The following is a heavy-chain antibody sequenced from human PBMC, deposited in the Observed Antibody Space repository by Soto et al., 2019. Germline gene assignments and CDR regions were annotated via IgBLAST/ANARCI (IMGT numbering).Heavy chain of an antibody. J-gene: IGHJ5*02. CDR3: ARDPTPSGSYPGWFDP. Sequence: GGSLRLSCAASGFTFSSYSMNWVRQAPGKGLEWVSSISSSSSYIYYADSVKGRFTISRDNAKNSLYLQMNSLRAEDTAVYYCARDPTPSGSYPGWFDPWGQGTLVTVSS. CDR2: ISSSSSYI. D-gene: IGHD1-26*01. CDR1: GFTFSSYS. V-gene: IGHV3-21*01.